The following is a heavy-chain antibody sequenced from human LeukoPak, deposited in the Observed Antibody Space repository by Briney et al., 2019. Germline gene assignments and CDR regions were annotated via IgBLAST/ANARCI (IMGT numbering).Heavy chain of an antibody. V-gene: IGHV3-21*01. Sequence: GGSLRLSCAASGFTFSSYSLNWVRQAPGKGLEWVSSISSSSSDIYYAVSVKGRFTISRDNAKNSLYLQMNSLRAEDTAVYYCARDSRTTGTTSGYFDYWGQGTLVTVSP. D-gene: IGHD1-1*01. CDR1: GFTFSSYS. J-gene: IGHJ4*02. CDR2: ISSSSSDI. CDR3: ARDSRTTGTTSGYFDY.